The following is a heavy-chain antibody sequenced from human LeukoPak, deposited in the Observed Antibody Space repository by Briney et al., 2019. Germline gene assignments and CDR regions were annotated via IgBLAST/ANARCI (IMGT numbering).Heavy chain of an antibody. CDR2: ICYSGST. J-gene: IGHJ4*02. CDR1: GGSISSYY. V-gene: IGHV4-59*01. D-gene: IGHD2-2*01. Sequence: PSETLSLTCTVSGGSISSYYWSWIRQPPGKGLEWIGYICYSGSTNYNPSLKSRVTISVDTSKNQFSLKLSSVTAADTAVYYCARDHRSSLPDYWGQGTLVTVSS. CDR3: ARDHRSSLPDY.